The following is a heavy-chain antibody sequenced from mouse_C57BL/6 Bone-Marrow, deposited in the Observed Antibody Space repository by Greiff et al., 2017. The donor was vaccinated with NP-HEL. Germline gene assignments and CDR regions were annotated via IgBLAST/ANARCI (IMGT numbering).Heavy chain of an antibody. CDR1: GYTFTSYW. J-gene: IGHJ2*01. CDR3: RYGYDGYYFDY. V-gene: IGHV1-64*01. D-gene: IGHD2-2*01. Sequence: QVQLQQPGAELVKPGASVKLSCKASGYTFTSYWMHWVKQRPGQGLEWIGMIHPNSGSTNYNEKFKSKATLTVDKSSSTAYMQLSSLTSEDSAVYYCRYGYDGYYFDYWGQGTTLTVSS. CDR2: IHPNSGST.